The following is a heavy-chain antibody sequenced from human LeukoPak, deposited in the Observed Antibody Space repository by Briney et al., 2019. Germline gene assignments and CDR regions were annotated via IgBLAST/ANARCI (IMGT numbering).Heavy chain of an antibody. CDR2: MNPNSGNT. Sequence: ASVKVSCKASGYTFTSYDINWVRQATGQGLEWMGWMNPNSGNTGYAQKFQGRVTMTRNTSISTAYMELSSLRSEDTAVYYCARRVKERYFAGTTTWGNNWFDPWGQGTLVTVSS. CDR3: ARRVKERYFAGTTTWGNNWFDP. V-gene: IGHV1-8*01. J-gene: IGHJ5*02. CDR1: GYTFTSYD. D-gene: IGHD3-16*01.